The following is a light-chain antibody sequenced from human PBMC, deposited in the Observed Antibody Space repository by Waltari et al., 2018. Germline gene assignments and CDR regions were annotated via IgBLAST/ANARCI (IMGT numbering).Light chain of an antibody. J-gene: IGKJ1*01. Sequence: EVEMTQSPATLSVSPGASVTLSSRASQSVSTNLSWYQQKPGQAPRLLMYSASIRAAGVPARFSGSGSGTEFALTISSLQSEDIAVYYCQQHNDWPRTFGQGTKVEI. CDR3: QQHNDWPRT. CDR2: SAS. CDR1: QSVSTN. V-gene: IGKV3-15*01.